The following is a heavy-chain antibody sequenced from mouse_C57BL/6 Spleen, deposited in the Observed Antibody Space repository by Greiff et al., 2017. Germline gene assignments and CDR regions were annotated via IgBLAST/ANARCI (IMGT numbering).Heavy chain of an antibody. Sequence: QVQLQQPGAELVKPGASVKVSCKASGYTFTSYWMHWVKQRPGQGLEWIGRIHPSDSDTNYNQKFKGKATLTVDQSSSTAYMQLSSLTAEDSAVYYCAISYYYGSRGRYAMDYWGQGTSVTVSS. CDR1: GYTFTSYW. CDR3: AISYYYGSRGRYAMDY. V-gene: IGHV1-74*01. D-gene: IGHD1-1*01. J-gene: IGHJ4*01. CDR2: IHPSDSDT.